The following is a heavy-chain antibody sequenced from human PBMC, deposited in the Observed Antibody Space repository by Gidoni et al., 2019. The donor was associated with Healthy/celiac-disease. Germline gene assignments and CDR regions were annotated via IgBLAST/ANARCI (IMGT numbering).Heavy chain of an antibody. D-gene: IGHD2-21*02. CDR2: IYYSGST. J-gene: IGHJ5*02. Sequence: QVQLQESGPGLVKPSETLSLTCTVSGGSISSYYWSWIRQPPGRGLEWIGYIYYSGSTNYNPSLKSRVTISVDTSKNQFSLKLSSVTAADTAVYYCAREGGNSNWCDPWGQGTLVTVSS. V-gene: IGHV4-59*01. CDR1: GGSISSYY. CDR3: AREGGNSNWCDP.